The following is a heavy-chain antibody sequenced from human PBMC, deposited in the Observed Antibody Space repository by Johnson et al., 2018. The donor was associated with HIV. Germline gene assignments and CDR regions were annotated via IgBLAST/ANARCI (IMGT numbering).Heavy chain of an antibody. CDR3: AREGSGSYQI. V-gene: IGHV3-66*02. D-gene: IGHD1-26*01. CDR1: GFTVSSNY. CDR2: IYSGGRQ. Sequence: VQLVESGGGLVQPGGSLRLSCAASGFTVSSNYMRWVRQAPGKGLEWVSVIYSGGRQYYADSVKGRFTISRDNSRNTEYLQMSGLRSEDTAIYYCAREGSGSYQIWGQGTMVTVSS. J-gene: IGHJ3*02.